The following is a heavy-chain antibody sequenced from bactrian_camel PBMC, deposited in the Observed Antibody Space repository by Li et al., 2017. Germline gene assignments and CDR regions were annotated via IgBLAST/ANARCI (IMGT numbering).Heavy chain of an antibody. V-gene: IGHV3S31*01. CDR2: VNTGGAST. CDR3: ATWGNY. Sequence: DVQLVESGGGLVQPGGSLRLSCAASGFYFSNFAMNWVRQAPGKGLEWLSQVNTGGASTYYADSVKGRFTVSRDDAKNMLYLQMNSLKTEDTAVYYCATWGNYWGRGTQVTVS. D-gene: IGHD2*01. J-gene: IGHJ4*01. CDR1: GFYFSNFA.